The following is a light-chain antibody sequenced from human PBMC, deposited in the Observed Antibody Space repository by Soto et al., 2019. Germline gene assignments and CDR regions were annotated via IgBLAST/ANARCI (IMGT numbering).Light chain of an antibody. CDR1: QTISTY. CDR2: AAS. J-gene: IGKJ2*01. Sequence: DIQMTQSQSSLSASVGDRVTITCRASQTISTYLNWYQQDPGKAPKLLIYAASRLQSGVPSRFSGSGSGTDFTLTISSLQPEDFAAYYCQQSHGIPYTFGQGTKLEIK. CDR3: QQSHGIPYT. V-gene: IGKV1-39*01.